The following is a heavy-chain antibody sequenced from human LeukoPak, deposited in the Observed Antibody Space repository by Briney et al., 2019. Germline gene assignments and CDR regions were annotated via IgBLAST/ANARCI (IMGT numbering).Heavy chain of an antibody. D-gene: IGHD2-15*01. V-gene: IGHV3-23*01. CDR2: ISGSGGST. Sequence: GGSLRLSCAASGFTFSSYAMSWVRQAPGKGLEWVSAISGSGGSTYYADSVKGRFTISRDNSKNTLYLQMNSLRAEDTAVYYCAKDEYCSGGSCYYYYYMDVWGKGTTVTVSS. J-gene: IGHJ6*03. CDR1: GFTFSSYA. CDR3: AKDEYCSGGSCYYYYYMDV.